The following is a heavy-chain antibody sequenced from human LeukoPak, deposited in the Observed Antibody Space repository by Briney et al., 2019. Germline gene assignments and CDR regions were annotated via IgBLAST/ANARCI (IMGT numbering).Heavy chain of an antibody. V-gene: IGHV6-1*01. Sequence: SQTLSLTCAISGDSVSSNSAAWNWIRQSPSRGLEWLGRTYYRSKWYNDYAVSVKSRITINPDTSKNQFSLQLNSVTPEDTAVYYCARGGMGSSSWYRDYYYYYYMDVWGKGTTVTVSS. CDR3: ARGGMGSSSWYRDYYYYYYMDV. J-gene: IGHJ6*03. D-gene: IGHD6-13*01. CDR2: TYYRSKWYN. CDR1: GDSVSSNSAA.